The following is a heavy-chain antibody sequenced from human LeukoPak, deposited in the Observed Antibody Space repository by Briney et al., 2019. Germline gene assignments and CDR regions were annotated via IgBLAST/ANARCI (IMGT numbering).Heavy chain of an antibody. Sequence: SQTLSLTCAISGDSVSSNSAAWNWIRQSPSRGLEWLGRTYYRSKWYNDYAVSVKSRITINPDTPKNQFSLQLNSVTPEDTAVYYCARVLTRRYCTNGVCYRMEGDYYYYYMDVWGKGTTVTVSS. V-gene: IGHV6-1*01. CDR3: ARVLTRRYCTNGVCYRMEGDYYYYYMDV. D-gene: IGHD2-8*01. CDR2: TYYRSKWYN. J-gene: IGHJ6*03. CDR1: GDSVSSNSAA.